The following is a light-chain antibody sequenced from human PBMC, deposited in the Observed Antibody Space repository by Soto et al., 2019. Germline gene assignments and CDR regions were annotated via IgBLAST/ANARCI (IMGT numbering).Light chain of an antibody. CDR2: DVS. J-gene: IGLJ1*01. CDR3: SSYTTSNTRQIV. Sequence: QCVLTKPASVYGSPGESITISCTGTSSDVGGYNYVSWYQHHPGKAPKLMIYDVSNRPSGVSNRFSGSKSGNTASLTISGLQPEDEADYYCSSYTTSNTRQIVFGTGTKVT. CDR1: SSDVGGYNY. V-gene: IGLV2-14*03.